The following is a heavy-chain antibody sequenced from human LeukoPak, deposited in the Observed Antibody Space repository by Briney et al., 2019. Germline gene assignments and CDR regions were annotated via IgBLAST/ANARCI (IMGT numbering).Heavy chain of an antibody. V-gene: IGHV1-18*01. Sequence: ASVTVSCTTSGYTLTIYGISGVRQAPGQGLEWMGWISPYNGNTNYVQKLQGRVTMTTDTSTSTAYMELRSLRSDDTAVYYCARDLSWRWPNSGSNYFDYWGQGTLVTVSS. J-gene: IGHJ4*02. CDR2: ISPYNGNT. D-gene: IGHD4-23*01. CDR1: GYTLTIYG. CDR3: ARDLSWRWPNSGSNYFDY.